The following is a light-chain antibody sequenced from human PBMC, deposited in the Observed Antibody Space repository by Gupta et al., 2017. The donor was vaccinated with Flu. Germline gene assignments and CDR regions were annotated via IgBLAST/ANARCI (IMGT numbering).Light chain of an antibody. CDR1: QSINGW. CDR2: EAS. CDR3: QQYNYYPRT. J-gene: IGKJ1*01. V-gene: IGKV1-5*03. Sequence: DIQMTQSPSTLSASVGDKVAITCLATQSINGWLVWYQQRPGKAPTVLIYEASAVKAGVPSRFSGSGSGTDFTLTITSLQPEDSATYYCQQYNYYPRTFGQGTKVEIK.